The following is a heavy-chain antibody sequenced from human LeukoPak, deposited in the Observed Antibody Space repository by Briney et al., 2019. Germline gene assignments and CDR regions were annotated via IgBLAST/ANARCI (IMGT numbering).Heavy chain of an antibody. CDR3: ARHQGSNWISPIDY. Sequence: SETLSLTCTVSGGSMSSYYWSWIRQPPGKGLEWIGYIYDSGSTNYSPSLKSRVTISIDTSKNQFSLKLSSVTATDTALYYCARHQGSNWISPIDYWGQGTLVTVSS. CDR2: IYDSGST. D-gene: IGHD1-20*01. J-gene: IGHJ4*02. V-gene: IGHV4-59*08. CDR1: GGSMSSYY.